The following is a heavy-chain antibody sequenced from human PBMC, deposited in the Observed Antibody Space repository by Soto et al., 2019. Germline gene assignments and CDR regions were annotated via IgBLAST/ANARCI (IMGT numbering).Heavy chain of an antibody. CDR1: GGSFSGYY. Sequence: RSETLSLTCAVYGGSFSGYYWSWIRQPPGKGLEWIGEINHSGSTNYNPSLKSRVTISVDTSKNQFSLKLSSVTAADTAVYYCARSSIAARGGKKGGWFDPWGQGTLVTVSS. CDR2: INHSGST. J-gene: IGHJ5*02. CDR3: ARSSIAARGGKKGGWFDP. V-gene: IGHV4-34*01. D-gene: IGHD6-6*01.